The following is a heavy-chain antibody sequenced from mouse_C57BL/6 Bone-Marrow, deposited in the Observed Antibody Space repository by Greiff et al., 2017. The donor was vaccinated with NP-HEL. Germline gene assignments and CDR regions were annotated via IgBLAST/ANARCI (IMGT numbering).Heavy chain of an antibody. V-gene: IGHV1-82*01. J-gene: IGHJ2*01. CDR3: ARDLSWDPFDY. CDR2: IYPGDGDT. D-gene: IGHD4-1*01. Sequence: VQLQQSGPELVKPGASVKISCKASGYAFSSSWMNWVKQRPGKGLEWIGRIYPGDGDTNYNGKFKGKATLTADKSSSTAYMQLRILTSEDSAVYFCARDLSWDPFDYWGQGTTLTVSS. CDR1: GYAFSSSW.